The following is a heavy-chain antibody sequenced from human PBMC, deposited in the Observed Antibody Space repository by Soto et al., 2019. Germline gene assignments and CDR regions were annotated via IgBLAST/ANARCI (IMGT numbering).Heavy chain of an antibody. CDR3: ARDLGRWHDDSGYGMDV. J-gene: IGHJ6*02. CDR2: INVSGALT. Sequence: PGGPRRPPWPPSESPFNPHARPGAASSPGKELQWVSSINVSGALTYYIDSVKGRFTISRDNSKNTLYLQMNSLRAEDTAVYYCARDLGRWHDDSGYGMDVWGQGTTVTVSS. CDR1: ESPFNPHA. D-gene: IGHD1-1*01. V-gene: IGHV3-23*01.